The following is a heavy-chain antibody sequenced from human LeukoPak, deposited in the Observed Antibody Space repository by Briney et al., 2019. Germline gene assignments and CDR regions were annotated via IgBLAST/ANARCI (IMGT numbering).Heavy chain of an antibody. CDR3: ARDTAMVYYSGVDV. V-gene: IGHV3-11*05. CDR2: VSSSSSYT. J-gene: IGHJ6*04. D-gene: IGHD5-18*01. Sequence: GGSLRLSCAASGFTFSDYCMSWIRQAPGKGLEWVSYVSSSSSYTNYADSVKGRFTISRDNAKNSLYLHMNSLRAEDTAVYYCARDTAMVYYSGVDVWGKGATVTVSS. CDR1: GFTFSDYC.